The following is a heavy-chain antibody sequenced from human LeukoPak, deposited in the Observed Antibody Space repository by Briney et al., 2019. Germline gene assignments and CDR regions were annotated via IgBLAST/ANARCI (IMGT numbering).Heavy chain of an antibody. CDR1: GGSISSYY. CDR2: IYYSGST. D-gene: IGHD5-18*01. Sequence: SEALSLTCTVSGGSISSYYWSWIRQPPGKGLEWIGYIYYSGSTNYNPSLKSRVTISVDTSKNQFSLELSSVTAADTAVYYCAGTAFGAFDIWGQGTMVTVSS. CDR3: AGTAFGAFDI. V-gene: IGHV4-59*01. J-gene: IGHJ3*02.